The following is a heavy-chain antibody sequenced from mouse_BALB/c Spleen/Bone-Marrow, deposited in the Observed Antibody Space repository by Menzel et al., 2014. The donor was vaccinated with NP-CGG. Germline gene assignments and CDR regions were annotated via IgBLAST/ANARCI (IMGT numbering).Heavy chain of an antibody. Sequence: QVQLQQPGAELAKPGASVKMSCKASGYTFTSYWMHWVKQRPGQGLEWIGYINPSTGYTEYNQKFKDKATLTADKSSSTVYMQLSSLTSEDSAVYYCAREGYDPWFAYWGQGTLVTVSA. CDR2: INPSTGYT. CDR3: AREGYDPWFAY. V-gene: IGHV1-7*01. CDR1: GYTFTSYW. J-gene: IGHJ3*01. D-gene: IGHD2-14*01.